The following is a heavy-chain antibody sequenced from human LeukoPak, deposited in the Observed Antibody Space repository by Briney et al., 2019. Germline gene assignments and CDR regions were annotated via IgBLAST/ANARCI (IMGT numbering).Heavy chain of an antibody. D-gene: IGHD2-8*02. CDR2: IYPDDSDT. J-gene: IGHJ6*02. CDR1: GYTFTSYW. V-gene: IGHV5-51*01. Sequence: GESLKISCEGSGYTFTSYWIGWVRQMPGKGQEWMGIIYPDDSDTRYSPSFQDQVTISADKSISTAYLQWSSLKASDTAMYYCARSYVSTGGMDVWGQGTTVTVSS. CDR3: ARSYVSTGGMDV.